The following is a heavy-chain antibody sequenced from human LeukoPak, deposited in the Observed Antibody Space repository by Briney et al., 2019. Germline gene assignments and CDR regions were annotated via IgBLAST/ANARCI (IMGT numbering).Heavy chain of an antibody. J-gene: IGHJ4*02. V-gene: IGHV3-30-3*01. D-gene: IGHD3-22*01. Sequence: PGGFLRLSCAASGFTFSSYAMHWVRQAPGKGLEWVAVISYDGSNKYYADSVKGRFTISRDNSKNTLYLQMNSLRAEDTAVYYCARDPTAYYDSSGYYLNTIDYWGQGTLVTVSS. CDR1: GFTFSSYA. CDR3: ARDPTAYYDSSGYYLNTIDY. CDR2: ISYDGSNK.